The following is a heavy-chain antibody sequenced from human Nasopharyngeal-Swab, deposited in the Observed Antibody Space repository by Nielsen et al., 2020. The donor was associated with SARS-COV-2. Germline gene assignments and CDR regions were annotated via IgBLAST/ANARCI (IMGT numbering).Heavy chain of an antibody. CDR1: GVTLSSYW. J-gene: IGHJ4*02. Sequence: GESLKISCAASGVTLSSYWMHWVRQVAGKGLVWVSRINRDGSDTKYADSVKGRFTISRDNAKNTLYLQMNSLRVEDTAVYYCARETAVAGDYYFDYWGQGTLVAVSS. V-gene: IGHV3-74*03. D-gene: IGHD6-19*01. CDR3: ARETAVAGDYYFDY. CDR2: INRDGSDT.